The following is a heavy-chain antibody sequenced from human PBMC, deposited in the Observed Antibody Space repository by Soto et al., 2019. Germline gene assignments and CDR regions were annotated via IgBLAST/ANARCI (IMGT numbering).Heavy chain of an antibody. CDR1: GGTFSSYA. D-gene: IGHD5-18*01. V-gene: IGHV1-69*01. J-gene: IGHJ4*02. CDR3: ASGYSYGYNF. CDR2: VILMFGTA. Sequence: QVQLVQSGAEVKKPGSSVKVSCKASGGTFSSYAISWVRQAPGQGLEWMGGVILMFGTANYAQKFQDRVTITADASTNTAYMELTSLRSEDTAVYYCASGYSYGYNFWGKGSLLTVSS.